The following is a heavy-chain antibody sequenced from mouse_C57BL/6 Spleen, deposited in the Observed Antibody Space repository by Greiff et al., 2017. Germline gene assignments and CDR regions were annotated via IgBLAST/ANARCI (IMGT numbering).Heavy chain of an antibody. J-gene: IGHJ3*01. CDR2: IWGDGST. Sequence: VKLVESGPGLVAPSQSLSITCTVSGFSLTSYGVSWVRQPPGTGLEWLGVIWGDGSTHYHSALISRLSISKDNSKSQVFLKLNSLQTDDTATYYCAKVGDDSPPGFAYWGQGTLVSVSA. CDR3: AKVGDDSPPGFAY. V-gene: IGHV2-3*01. CDR1: GFSLTSYG. D-gene: IGHD2-4*01.